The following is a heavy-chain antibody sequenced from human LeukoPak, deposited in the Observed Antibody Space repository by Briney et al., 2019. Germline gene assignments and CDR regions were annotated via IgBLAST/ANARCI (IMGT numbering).Heavy chain of an antibody. V-gene: IGHV4-30-2*01. Sequence: SETLSLTCAVSGGSISSGGYSWSWIRQPPGKGLEWIGYIYHSGSTYYNPSFKSRVTISVDRSKNQFSLKLSSVTAADTAVYYCARGITMVRGVEPDAFDIWGQGTMVTVSS. CDR2: IYHSGST. CDR1: GGSISSGGYS. J-gene: IGHJ3*02. CDR3: ARGITMVRGVEPDAFDI. D-gene: IGHD3-10*01.